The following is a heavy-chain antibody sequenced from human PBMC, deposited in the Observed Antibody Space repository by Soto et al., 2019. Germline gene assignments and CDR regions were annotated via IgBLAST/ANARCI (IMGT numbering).Heavy chain of an antibody. CDR3: TRLTYGWGVDY. CDR2: IRSKANSYAT. CDR1: GFTFSGSA. V-gene: IGHV3-73*02. Sequence: EVQLVESGGGLVQPGGSLELSCAASGFTFSGSAMHWVRQASGKGLEWVGRIRSKANSYATAYAASVKGRFTISRDDSKNTAYLQMNSLKTEDTAVYYCTRLTYGWGVDYWGQGTLVTVSS. J-gene: IGHJ4*02. D-gene: IGHD1-26*01.